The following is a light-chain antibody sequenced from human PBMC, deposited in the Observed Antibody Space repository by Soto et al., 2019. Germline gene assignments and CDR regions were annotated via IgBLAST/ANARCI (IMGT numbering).Light chain of an antibody. V-gene: IGKV1-12*01. CDR2: TAS. CDR1: QGVSTW. CDR3: QQAASFPIT. J-gene: IGKJ5*01. Sequence: DIQMTQSPSSVSASVGDRVTITCRASQGVSTWLAWYQQKPGKAPNLLIYTASSLQSGVPSRFSGSGSGTYFTLTINGLQPEDFATYYYQQAASFPITFGQGTRLEIK.